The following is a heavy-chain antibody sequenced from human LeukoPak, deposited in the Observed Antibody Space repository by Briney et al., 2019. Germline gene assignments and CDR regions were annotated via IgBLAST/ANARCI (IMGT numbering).Heavy chain of an antibody. J-gene: IGHJ4*02. D-gene: IGHD6-13*01. CDR2: ISVYDGNT. V-gene: IGHV1-18*01. Sequence: ASVTVSFTASGYTFTNFGISWVRQAHGQGLGWMGWISVYDGNTNFAQKLQGRVTMTTDTSTTTAYMELRNLRSDDTAVYYCARVFQKQLSDYWGQGSLVTVSS. CDR3: ARVFQKQLSDY. CDR1: GYTFTNFG.